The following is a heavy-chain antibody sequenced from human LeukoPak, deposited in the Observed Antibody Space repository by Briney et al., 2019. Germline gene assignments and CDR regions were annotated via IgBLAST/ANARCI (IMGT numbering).Heavy chain of an antibody. V-gene: IGHV4-31*03. D-gene: IGHD2-2*01. Sequence: SETLSLTCTVSGGSISSGGYYWSWIRQHPGKGLEWIGYIYYSGSTYYNPSLKSRVTISVDTSKNQFSLKLSSVTAADTAVYYCARDGRHCSSTSCFSYYYYGMDVWGQGTTVTVSS. CDR1: GGSISSGGYY. CDR2: IYYSGST. CDR3: ARDGRHCSSTSCFSYYYYGMDV. J-gene: IGHJ6*02.